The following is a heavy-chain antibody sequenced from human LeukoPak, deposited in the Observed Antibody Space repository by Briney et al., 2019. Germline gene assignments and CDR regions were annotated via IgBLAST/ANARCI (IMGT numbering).Heavy chain of an antibody. CDR3: ARGGRWFGESSLVY. J-gene: IGHJ4*02. V-gene: IGHV3-11*06. D-gene: IGHD3-10*01. Sequence: GSLRLSCAASGFTFSDYYMSWIRQAPGKGLEWVSYISSSSSYTNYADSVNGRFTISRDNAKNSMYLQMNSLRAEDTAVYYCARGGRWFGESSLVYWGQGTLVTVSS. CDR2: ISSSSSYT. CDR1: GFTFSDYY.